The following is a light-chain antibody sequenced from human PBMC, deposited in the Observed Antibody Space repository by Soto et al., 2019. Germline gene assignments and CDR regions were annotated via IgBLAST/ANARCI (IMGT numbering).Light chain of an antibody. CDR3: SSYTSSSTWV. CDR1: SSDVGGYNY. J-gene: IGLJ3*02. V-gene: IGLV2-14*01. Sequence: QSALTQPASVSGSPGQSIAISCTGTSSDVGGYNYVSLYQQHPGKTPNLMIYDVSNRPSGVSNRFSGSKSGNTASLTISGLQAEDEADYYCSSYTSSSTWVFGGGTKLTVL. CDR2: DVS.